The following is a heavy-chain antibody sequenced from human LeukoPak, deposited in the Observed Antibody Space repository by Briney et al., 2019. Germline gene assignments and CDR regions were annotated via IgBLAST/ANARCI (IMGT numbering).Heavy chain of an antibody. CDR2: IYYSGST. D-gene: IGHD2-8*01. CDR1: GGSISSSSYY. CDR3: ARRAIVLMVYAERGLYNWFDP. V-gene: IGHV4-39*01. Sequence: SETLSLTCTVSGGSISSSSYYWGWIRQPPGKGLEWIGSIYYSGSTYYNPSLKSRVTISVDTSKNQFSLKLSSVTAADTAVYYCARRAIVLMVYAERGLYNWFDPWGQGTLVTVSS. J-gene: IGHJ5*02.